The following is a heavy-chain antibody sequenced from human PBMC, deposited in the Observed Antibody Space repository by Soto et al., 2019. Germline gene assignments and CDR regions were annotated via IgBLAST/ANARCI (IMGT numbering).Heavy chain of an antibody. Sequence: EVQLVESGGGLVKPGGSLRLSCVASGFTFSSFDMNWVRQAPGKGLEWVAYISSTSNYKYYADSVKGRFTVSRDNAKKSVSLQMNSLRAEDTAVYYCAREIGFSSASFDYWGQGVLVTVSS. CDR3: AREIGFSSASFDY. J-gene: IGHJ4*02. CDR1: GFTFSSFD. D-gene: IGHD6-19*01. CDR2: ISSTSNYK. V-gene: IGHV3-21*01.